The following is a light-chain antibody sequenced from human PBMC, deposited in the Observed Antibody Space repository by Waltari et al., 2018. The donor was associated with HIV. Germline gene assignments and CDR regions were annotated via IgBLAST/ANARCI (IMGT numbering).Light chain of an antibody. CDR1: SSDVGDYNY. Sequence: QSALTQPRSVSGSPGQSVTISCPGTSSDVGDYNYVSWYQQHPGKAPKLIIFDVNKRPSGVPDRFSGSKSGNTASLTISGLQAEDEADYYCCSYADKYTWVFGGGTKLTVL. J-gene: IGLJ3*02. CDR2: DVN. V-gene: IGLV2-11*01. CDR3: CSYADKYTWV.